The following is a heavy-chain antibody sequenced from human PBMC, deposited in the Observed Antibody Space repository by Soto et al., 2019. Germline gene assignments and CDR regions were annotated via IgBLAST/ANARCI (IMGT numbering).Heavy chain of an antibody. Sequence: QVQLVESGGGVVQPGRSLRLSCAASGFTFSSYAMYWVRQAPGKGLEWVAVISYDGSNKYYADSVKGRFTISRDNSKNTLYLQMNSLIAEDTAVYYCARAGCDGGRCYTLVGLRYGMDVWGQGTTVTVSS. CDR2: ISYDGSNK. CDR3: ARAGCDGGRCYTLVGLRYGMDV. CDR1: GFTFSSYA. V-gene: IGHV3-30-3*01. D-gene: IGHD2-15*01. J-gene: IGHJ6*02.